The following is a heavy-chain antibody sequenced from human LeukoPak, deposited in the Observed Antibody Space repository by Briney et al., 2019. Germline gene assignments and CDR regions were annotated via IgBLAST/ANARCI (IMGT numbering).Heavy chain of an antibody. CDR3: ARARLWYSFDS. D-gene: IGHD3-10*01. CDR2: ISSNGRST. CDR1: GFTFSEYE. V-gene: IGHV3-48*03. J-gene: IGHJ4*02. Sequence: PGGSLRLSCVVSGFTFSEYEMNWVRQAPGQGLEWVSYISSNGRSTFHADSVKGRFTISRDDTKNSLYLQMNSLRVEDTGFYYCARARLWYSFDSWGQGTLVTVSS.